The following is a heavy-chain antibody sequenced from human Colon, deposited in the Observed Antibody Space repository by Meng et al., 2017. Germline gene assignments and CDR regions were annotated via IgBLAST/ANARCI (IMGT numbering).Heavy chain of an antibody. CDR2: IHYSGSR. CDR1: GGSVSSASYY. V-gene: IGHV4-61*01. Sequence: VQLQESGPGRVGPSETLSLPCNVSGGSVSSASYYWSWIRQPPGKGLEWIGLIHYSGSRNYNPSLKSRVTMSVDTSKNQVSLRLTSVTAADTAVYYCARFYGSGTFEVHDYWGQGTLVTVSS. J-gene: IGHJ4*02. CDR3: ARFYGSGTFEVHDY. D-gene: IGHD3-10*01.